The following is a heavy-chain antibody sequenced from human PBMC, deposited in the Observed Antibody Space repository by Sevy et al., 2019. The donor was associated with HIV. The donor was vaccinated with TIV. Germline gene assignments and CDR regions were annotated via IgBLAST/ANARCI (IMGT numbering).Heavy chain of an antibody. J-gene: IGHJ4*02. D-gene: IGHD3-10*01. CDR1: GFTFSSYS. V-gene: IGHV3-21*01. CDR3: ARHLHRGVILDY. CDR2: ISSSSSYI. Sequence: GGSLRLSCAASGFTFSSYSMNWVRQAPGKGLEWVSSISSSSSYIYYADSVKGRFTISRDNAKNSLYLQMNSLRSEDTAVYYCARHLHRGVILDYWGQGTLVTVSS.